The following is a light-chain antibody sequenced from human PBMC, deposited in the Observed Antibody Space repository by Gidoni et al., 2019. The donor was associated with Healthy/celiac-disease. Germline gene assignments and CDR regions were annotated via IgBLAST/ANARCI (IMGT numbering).Light chain of an antibody. Sequence: QSVLTQPPSASGTPGQRVTISCSGSSSNIGSNYVYWYQQLPGTAPKLLIYRNNQRPSGLPDRVSGSKSGTSASLAISGLRSEDEADYYCAAWDDSLSGWVFGGGTKLTVL. CDR3: AAWDDSLSGWV. CDR2: RNN. CDR1: SSNIGSNY. J-gene: IGLJ3*02. V-gene: IGLV1-47*01.